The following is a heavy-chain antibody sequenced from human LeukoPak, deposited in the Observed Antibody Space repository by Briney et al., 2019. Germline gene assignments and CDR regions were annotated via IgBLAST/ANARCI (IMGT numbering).Heavy chain of an antibody. J-gene: IGHJ6*02. Sequence: GGSLRLSCAASGFTLSDYAMHWVRQAPGKGLEWVAVISFDGSIKFSADSVKGRFTISRDNSKNTLYLQMNSLRAEDTAVYYCARPLIPLLQPEYAAAGPWGYYYYGMDVWGQGTTVTVSS. CDR1: GFTLSDYA. V-gene: IGHV3-30-3*01. CDR3: ARPLIPLLQPEYAAAGPWGYYYYGMDV. D-gene: IGHD6-13*01. CDR2: ISFDGSIK.